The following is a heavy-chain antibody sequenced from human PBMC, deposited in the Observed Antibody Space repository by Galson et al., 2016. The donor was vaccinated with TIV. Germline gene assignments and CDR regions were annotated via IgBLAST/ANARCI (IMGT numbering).Heavy chain of an antibody. D-gene: IGHD3-16*02. CDR2: INDDGGRT. J-gene: IGHJ4*02. CDR1: GFTFGNSA. V-gene: IGHV3-23*01. CDR3: AKVEDGAMLTYGGIIVLGGFDY. Sequence: SLRLSCAASGFTFGNSAMSWVRQAPGKGLEWVSVINDDGGRTNYANSVKGRLTISRDNSKNMVYLQTYNLRVEDTAVYYCAKVEDGAMLTYGGIIVLGGFDYWGQGSLVTVSS.